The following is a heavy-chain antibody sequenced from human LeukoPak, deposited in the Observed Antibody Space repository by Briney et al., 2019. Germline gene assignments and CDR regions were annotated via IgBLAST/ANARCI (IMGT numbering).Heavy chain of an antibody. Sequence: GGSLRLSCAASGFTFSSYGLTWVRQAPGKGLEWVSYITTGSATIYYADSVKGRFTISRDNAEISLYLQMDSLRDEDTAVYYCARGSRGYIDYWGQGTLVTVSS. V-gene: IGHV3-48*02. CDR1: GFTFSSYG. J-gene: IGHJ4*02. CDR2: ITTGSATI. CDR3: ARGSRGYIDY. D-gene: IGHD5-18*01.